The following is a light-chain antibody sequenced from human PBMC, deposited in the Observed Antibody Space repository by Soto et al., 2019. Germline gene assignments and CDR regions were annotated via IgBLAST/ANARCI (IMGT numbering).Light chain of an antibody. CDR3: QQYSTYPFT. J-gene: IGKJ3*01. Sequence: DIQMTQSPSTQSASVGDRVTIACRASQSISSWLAWYQQKPGEAPKLLIYKASSLESGVPSRFSGSGSGTEFTLAISGLEPDDLATYYCQQYSTYPFTFGPGTKVEIK. CDR2: KAS. V-gene: IGKV1-5*03. CDR1: QSISSW.